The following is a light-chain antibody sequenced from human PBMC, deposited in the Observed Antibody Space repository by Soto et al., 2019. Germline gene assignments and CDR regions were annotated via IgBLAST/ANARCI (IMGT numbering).Light chain of an antibody. CDR2: VNSDGSH. V-gene: IGLV4-69*02. Sequence: QSVLTQSPSASASLGASVKFTCTLSSGHSSYAIAWHQQQPEKGPRYLMKVNSDGSHSKGDGIPDRFSGSNSGAERYLTISSLQSEDEADYYCQTWGTGIVVFGGGTKLTVL. J-gene: IGLJ2*01. CDR3: QTWGTGIVV. CDR1: SGHSSYA.